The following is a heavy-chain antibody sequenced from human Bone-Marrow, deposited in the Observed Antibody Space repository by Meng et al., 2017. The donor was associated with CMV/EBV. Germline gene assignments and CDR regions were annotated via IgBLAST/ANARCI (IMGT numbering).Heavy chain of an antibody. CDR1: GGSISSSSYY. D-gene: IGHD6-13*01. CDR2: IYYSGST. Sequence: GSLRLSCTVSGGSISSSSYYWGWIRQPPGKGLEWIGSIYYSGSTYYNPSLKSRVTISVDTSKNQFSLKLSSVTAADTAVYYCARERSSTGMDWGQGTLVTVSS. V-gene: IGHV4-39*02. J-gene: IGHJ4*02. CDR3: ARERSSTGMD.